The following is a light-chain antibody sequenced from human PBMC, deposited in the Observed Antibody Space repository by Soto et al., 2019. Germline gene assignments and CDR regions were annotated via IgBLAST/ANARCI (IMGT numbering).Light chain of an antibody. CDR3: GTWDSSLSAGQ. Sequence: QSVLTQPPSVSAAPGQKVTISCSGSSSNIGNNYVSWYQQLPGTAPKLLIYDNNKRPSGIPDRFSGSKSGTSATLGITGLQTGDEADYYCGTWDSSLSAGQFGGGTKVTVL. CDR1: SSNIGNNY. CDR2: DNN. J-gene: IGLJ2*01. V-gene: IGLV1-51*01.